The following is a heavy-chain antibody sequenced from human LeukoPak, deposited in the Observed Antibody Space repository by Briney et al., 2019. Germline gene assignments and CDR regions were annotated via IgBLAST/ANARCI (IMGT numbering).Heavy chain of an antibody. V-gene: IGHV3-23*01. CDR1: GFTFSTSA. J-gene: IGHJ3*01. D-gene: IGHD2-2*02. CDR3: AKGYRGIEAFDV. CDR2: ITGGGDYT. Sequence: GGSLRLSCAASGFTFSTSAISWVRQAPGKGLEWVSAITGGGDYTYYAHSVQGRFTISRDNPKDAVYLQMISLRAEDTAVYYCAKGYRGIEAFDVWGQGTMVTVSS.